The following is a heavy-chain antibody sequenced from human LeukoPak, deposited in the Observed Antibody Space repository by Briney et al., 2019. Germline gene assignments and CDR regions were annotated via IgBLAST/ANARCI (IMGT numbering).Heavy chain of an antibody. J-gene: IGHJ4*02. CDR2: INSDVSST. D-gene: IGHD3-9*01. Sequence: GGSLRLSCAASGFTFSSYWMRWVRQAPGEGLVWVSRINSDVSSTSYADSVKGRFTISRDNAKSTLYLQMNSLRAEDTAVYYCARRTMFSDILSLWGQGTLVTVSS. CDR1: GFTFSSYW. V-gene: IGHV3-74*01. CDR3: ARRTMFSDILSL.